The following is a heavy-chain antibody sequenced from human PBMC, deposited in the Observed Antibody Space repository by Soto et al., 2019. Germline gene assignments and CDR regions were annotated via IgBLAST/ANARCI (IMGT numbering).Heavy chain of an antibody. Sequence: QITLKASGPTLVTPTQTLTLTCTFSGFSLSTSGVGVAWISHPTGTALEWLAIFYWDDGQRYNRSLQNRLTITKDASKNQVLLPMANSDPVDTAIYFFAHVTFGEFVGSFGYWGQGTLVSVSS. CDR1: GFSLSTSGVG. J-gene: IGHJ4*02. D-gene: IGHD3-10*01. CDR2: FYWDDGQ. CDR3: AHVTFGEFVGSFGY. V-gene: IGHV2-5*02.